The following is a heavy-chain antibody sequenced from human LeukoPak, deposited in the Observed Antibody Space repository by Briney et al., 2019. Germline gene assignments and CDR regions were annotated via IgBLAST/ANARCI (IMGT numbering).Heavy chain of an antibody. CDR2: ISWNSGSI. Sequence: GGSLRLSCAASGFTFDDYAMHWVRQAPGKGLEWVSGISWNSGSIGYADSVKGRFTISRDNAKNSLYLQMNSLRAEDTALYYCAKDEVSTVTRGFDYWGQGTLVTVSS. V-gene: IGHV3-9*01. D-gene: IGHD4-17*01. CDR1: GFTFDDYA. J-gene: IGHJ4*02. CDR3: AKDEVSTVTRGFDY.